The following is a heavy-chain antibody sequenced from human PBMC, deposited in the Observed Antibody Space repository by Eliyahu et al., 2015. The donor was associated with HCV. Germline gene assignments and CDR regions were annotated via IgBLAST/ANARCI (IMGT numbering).Heavy chain of an antibody. CDR1: GYSFSDYW. CDR3: ARQREGATTLDWFDP. D-gene: IGHD1-26*01. CDR2: IYPDDSDT. J-gene: IGHJ5*02. V-gene: IGHV5-51*01. Sequence: EVQLVQSGAEVKKPGESLKISCKASGYSFSDYWXVWVRQMPGKGLGWMGTIYPDDSDTRYSPPFQGHVTISVDKSISTAYLQWSSLKASDSAMYYCARQREGATTLDWFDPWGQGTLVTVSS.